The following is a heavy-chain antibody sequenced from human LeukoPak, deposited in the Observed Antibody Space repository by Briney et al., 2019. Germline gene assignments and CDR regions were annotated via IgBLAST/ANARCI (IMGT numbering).Heavy chain of an antibody. Sequence: GGSLRLSCAASGFTFSSYAMSWARQAPGKGLGWVSAISGSGGSTYYADSVKGRFTISRDNSKNTLYLQMNSLRAEDTAVYYCAKDLPPIVVVSGSMDIWGQGTMVTVSS. CDR3: AKDLPPIVVVSGSMDI. J-gene: IGHJ3*02. D-gene: IGHD3-22*01. CDR1: GFTFSSYA. V-gene: IGHV3-23*01. CDR2: ISGSGGST.